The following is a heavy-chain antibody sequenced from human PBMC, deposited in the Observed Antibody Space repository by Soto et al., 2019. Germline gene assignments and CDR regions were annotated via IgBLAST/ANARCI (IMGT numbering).Heavy chain of an antibody. V-gene: IGHV4-39*01. CDR3: ARQFSVYGDYGRYFDC. CDR1: GGSISSGGYY. CDR2: IYYSGST. J-gene: IGHJ4*02. Sequence: PSETLSLTCAVSGGSISSGGYYWGWIRQPPGKGLEWIGTIYYSGSTYYNPSLKSRVTISVDTSKNQFSLKLSSVTAADTAVYYCARQFSVYGDYGRYFDCWGQGTLVTVSS. D-gene: IGHD4-17*01.